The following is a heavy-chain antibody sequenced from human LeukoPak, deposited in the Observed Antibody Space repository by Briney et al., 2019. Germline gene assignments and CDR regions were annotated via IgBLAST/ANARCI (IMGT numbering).Heavy chain of an antibody. CDR1: GFTFSSYA. Sequence: QPGGSLRLSCAASGFTFSSYAMSWVRQAPGKGLEWVSAISGSGGSTYYADSVKGRFTISRDNSKNTLYLQMNSLRAEDTAVYYCVARRDYSGCSPFDYWGQGTPVTVSS. V-gene: IGHV3-23*01. CDR3: VARRDYSGCSPFDY. J-gene: IGHJ4*02. CDR2: ISGSGGST. D-gene: IGHD2-15*01.